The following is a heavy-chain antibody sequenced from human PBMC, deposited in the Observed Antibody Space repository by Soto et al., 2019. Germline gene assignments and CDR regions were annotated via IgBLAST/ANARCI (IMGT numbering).Heavy chain of an antibody. CDR1: GYTFTSYG. J-gene: IGHJ3*02. Sequence: QVQLVQSGAEVKKPGASVKVSCKASGYTFTSYGISWVRQAPGQGLEWMGWSSAYNGNTNYAQKLQGRVTMTTDTSTSTAYMELRRLRSDDTAVYYCARERTTVTYDHDAFEIWRQGTMVTVSS. D-gene: IGHD4-17*01. CDR3: ARERTTVTYDHDAFEI. V-gene: IGHV1-18*01. CDR2: SSAYNGNT.